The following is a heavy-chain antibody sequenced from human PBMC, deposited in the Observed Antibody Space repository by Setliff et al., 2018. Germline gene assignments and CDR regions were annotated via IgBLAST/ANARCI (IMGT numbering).Heavy chain of an antibody. V-gene: IGHV4-59*11. CDR2: IFYSNTA. CDR1: GGSIGPHY. Sequence: PSETLSLTCTVSGGSIGPHYWSWIRQAPGKGLEWIGHIFYSNTAKYNPSLESRAAISVDSSKNQFSLKLRSVTAADTAVYYCARDRATVIRGVTSFFYYYMDVWGGGTTVTVSS. D-gene: IGHD3-10*01. CDR3: ARDRATVIRGVTSFFYYYMDV. J-gene: IGHJ6*03.